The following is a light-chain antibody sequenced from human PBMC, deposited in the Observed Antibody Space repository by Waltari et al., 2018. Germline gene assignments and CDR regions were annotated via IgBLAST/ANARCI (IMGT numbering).Light chain of an antibody. Sequence: DIVVTQSPDSLAVSLGERATINCRSSQSVLYSSNNKNYLAWYQQKPGQPPKLLIYWASTRESGVPDRFSGSESGTDFTLTISSLQAEDVAVYYCQQYFSTPRTFGQGTKVEIK. CDR1: QSVLYSSNNKNY. CDR3: QQYFSTPRT. J-gene: IGKJ1*01. V-gene: IGKV4-1*01. CDR2: WAS.